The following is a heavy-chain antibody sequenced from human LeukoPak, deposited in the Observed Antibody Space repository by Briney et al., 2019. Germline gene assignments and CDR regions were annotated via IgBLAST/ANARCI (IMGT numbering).Heavy chain of an antibody. V-gene: IGHV3-21*01. D-gene: IGHD5-18*01. Sequence: PGGSLRLSCAASGFTFSSYSMNWVRQAPGKGLEWVSSISSSSSYIYYADSVKGRFTISRDNAKNSLYLQMNSLRAEDMAVYYCARDQGYSYGHGFDYWGQGTLVTVSS. CDR1: GFTFSSYS. CDR2: ISSSSSYI. J-gene: IGHJ4*02. CDR3: ARDQGYSYGHGFDY.